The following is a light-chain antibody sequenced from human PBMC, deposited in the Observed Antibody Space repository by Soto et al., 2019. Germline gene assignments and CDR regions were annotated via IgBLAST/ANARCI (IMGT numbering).Light chain of an antibody. CDR3: QQRSNRPSIT. CDR2: GAS. J-gene: IGKJ5*01. CDR1: QSVSSSY. Sequence: EIVMTQSPATLSVSPGERATLSCRASQSVSSSYLAWYQHKPGQAPRLLISGASTRATGLPARFSGSGSGTEFTLTISSLQSEDFAVYYCQQRSNRPSITFGQGTRLEIK. V-gene: IGKV3-15*01.